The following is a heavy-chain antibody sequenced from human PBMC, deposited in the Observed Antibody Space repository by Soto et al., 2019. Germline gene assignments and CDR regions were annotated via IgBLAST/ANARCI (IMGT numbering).Heavy chain of an antibody. V-gene: IGHV3-30-3*01. Sequence: QVQLVESGGGVVQPGRSLRLSCAASGFTFSSYAMHWVRQAPGKGLEWVAVISYDGSNKYYADSVKGRFTISRDNSKNTLYLQMNSLRAEDTAVYYCPSELPFGDGMDVWGQGTTVTVSS. CDR2: ISYDGSNK. CDR1: GFTFSSYA. CDR3: PSELPFGDGMDV. D-gene: IGHD3-10*01. J-gene: IGHJ6*02.